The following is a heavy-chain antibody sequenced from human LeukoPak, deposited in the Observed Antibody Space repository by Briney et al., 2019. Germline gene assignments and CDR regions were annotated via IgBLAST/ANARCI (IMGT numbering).Heavy chain of an antibody. CDR2: ISNDGSDK. J-gene: IGHJ4*02. V-gene: IGHV3-30*18. CDR1: GFTFSSYG. Sequence: PGRSLRLSCAASGFTFSSYGMHWVRQAPGKGLEWVAVISNDGSDKYYADSVKGRFTISRDNSKNTLYLQMNSLRAEDTAVYYCAKVAATLFGFFDYWGQGTLVTVSS. D-gene: IGHD3-10*02. CDR3: AKVAATLFGFFDY.